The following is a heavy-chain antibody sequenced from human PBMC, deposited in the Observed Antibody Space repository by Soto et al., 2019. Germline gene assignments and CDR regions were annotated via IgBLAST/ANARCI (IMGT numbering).Heavy chain of an antibody. Sequence: ASETLSLTCTVSGGSISSYYWSWIRQPPGKGLEWIGYIYYSGSTNYNPSLKSRVTISVDTSKNQFSLKLSSVTAADTAVYYCARLVQLLQGRWFDPWGQGTLVTVSS. V-gene: IGHV4-59*01. CDR2: IYYSGST. CDR3: ARLVQLLQGRWFDP. J-gene: IGHJ5*02. D-gene: IGHD2-15*01. CDR1: GGSISSYY.